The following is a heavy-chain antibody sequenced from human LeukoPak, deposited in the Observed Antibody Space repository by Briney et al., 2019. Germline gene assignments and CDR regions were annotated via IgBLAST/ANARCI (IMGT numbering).Heavy chain of an antibody. CDR1: GGSISSDDYS. CDR2: IYHSGST. V-gene: IGHV4-30-2*01. D-gene: IGHD6-13*01. J-gene: IGHJ5*02. CDR3: ARASSSSWQYNWFDP. Sequence: SETLSLTCAVSGGSISSDDYSWSWLRQPPGKGLEWTGYIYHSGSTYYNPSLKSRVTISVDRSKNQFSLKLSSVTAADTAVYYCARASSSSWQYNWFDPWGQGTLVTVSS.